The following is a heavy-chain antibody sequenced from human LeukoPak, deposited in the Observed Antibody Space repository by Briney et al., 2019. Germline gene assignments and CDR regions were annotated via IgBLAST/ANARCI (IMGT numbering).Heavy chain of an antibody. D-gene: IGHD2-15*01. CDR3: ARDVGYSPDY. CDR2: INSDGSST. Sequence: GGSLRLYCAASGFTFSRDWMQWVRQAPGKGLVWVSRINSDGSSTNYADSVKGRFTISRDNAKNMLYLHMNSLTAEDTAVYYCARDVGYSPDYWGQGTLVTVSS. J-gene: IGHJ4*02. CDR1: GFTFSRDW. V-gene: IGHV3-74*01.